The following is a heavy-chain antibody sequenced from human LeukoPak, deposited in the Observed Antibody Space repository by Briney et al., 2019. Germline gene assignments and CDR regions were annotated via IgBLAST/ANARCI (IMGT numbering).Heavy chain of an antibody. Sequence: GGSPRLSCAASGFTFSSYGMHWVRQAPGKGLEWVAVISYDGSNKYFPDSVKGRFTISRDNSKNTMYLQMNSLRTEDTAVYYCAKDLCAFHCGGGSWYYYGMDVWGQGTTVTVSS. CDR2: ISYDGSNK. J-gene: IGHJ6*02. CDR3: AKDLCAFHCGGGSWYYYGMDV. CDR1: GFTFSSYG. D-gene: IGHD2-15*01. V-gene: IGHV3-30*18.